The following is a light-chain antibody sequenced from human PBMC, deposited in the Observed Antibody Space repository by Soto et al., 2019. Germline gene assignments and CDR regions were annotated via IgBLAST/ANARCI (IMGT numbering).Light chain of an antibody. CDR2: SAS. CDR1: QTFLYRSNNMNY. J-gene: IGKJ5*01. V-gene: IGKV4-1*01. CDR3: QQLNSYTQT. Sequence: DIVMTQSPDSLALSLGEMATINCKSNQTFLYRSNNMNYLSWYQQKPGKAPKXLVYSASTLQSGVPSRLRGSGSGPDLTLTISSMQTEDSETYFCQQLNSYTQTFGHGTRLEIK.